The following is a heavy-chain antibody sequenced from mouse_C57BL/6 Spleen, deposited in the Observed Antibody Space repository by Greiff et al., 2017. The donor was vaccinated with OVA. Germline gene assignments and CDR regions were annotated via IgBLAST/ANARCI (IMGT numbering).Heavy chain of an antibody. CDR3: ARQGIGYLRDYYAMDY. D-gene: IGHD1-2*01. V-gene: IGHV5-9*01. Sequence: EVHLVESGGGLVKPGGSLKLSCAASGFTFSSYPMSWVRQTPEKRLEWVATISGGGGNTYYPDSVTGRFTFSRDNAKNTLYLRMSSLRSEDTALYYCARQGIGYLRDYYAMDYWGQGTSVTVSS. CDR2: ISGGGGNT. CDR1: GFTFSSYP. J-gene: IGHJ4*01.